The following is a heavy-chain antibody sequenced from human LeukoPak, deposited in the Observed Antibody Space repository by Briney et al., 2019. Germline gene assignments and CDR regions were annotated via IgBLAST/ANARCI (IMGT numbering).Heavy chain of an antibody. D-gene: IGHD3-16*01. V-gene: IGHV1-46*01. J-gene: IGHJ4*02. Sequence: GASVKVSCKASGYTFTTYYMHWVRQAPGQGLEWIGIINPSDGSTTYAQRFQGRVIMTRDTSTSIVYMELSSLRSEDTAVYYCARHQGAGEYPFDYWGQGTLVPVSS. CDR1: GYTFTTYY. CDR3: ARHQGAGEYPFDY. CDR2: INPSDGST.